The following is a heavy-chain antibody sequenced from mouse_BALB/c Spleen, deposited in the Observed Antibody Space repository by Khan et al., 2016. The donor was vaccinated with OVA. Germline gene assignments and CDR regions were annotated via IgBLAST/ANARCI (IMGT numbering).Heavy chain of an antibody. CDR1: GYSFTGYF. Sequence: VQLQQSGPELVRPGASVKISCKASGYSFTGYFMNWVIQSHGKSLEWIGRINPHIGETFYNQRFKDKATLTVDESSSTAHMQLRSLASEDSAVYYGTRSYRSDFDYWGQGTTLTVSS. CDR2: INPHIGET. D-gene: IGHD1-1*01. CDR3: TRSYRSDFDY. J-gene: IGHJ2*01. V-gene: IGHV1-20*02.